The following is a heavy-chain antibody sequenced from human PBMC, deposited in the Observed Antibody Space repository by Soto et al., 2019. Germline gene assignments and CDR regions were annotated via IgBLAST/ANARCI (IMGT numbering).Heavy chain of an antibody. J-gene: IGHJ4*02. CDR2: INPSGSIT. V-gene: IGHV3-74*01. Sequence: EEQLVASGGGLVQPGGSLRLSCAASGCTFSSYWMHWVRQTPGKGLVWVSRINPSGSITTYADSVKGRFTISRDNAKNTLYLEMNSLRGDDTAVYYCARIPTVKYGVWNDWGQGTLVTVSS. D-gene: IGHD4-17*01. CDR3: ARIPTVKYGVWND. CDR1: GCTFSSYW.